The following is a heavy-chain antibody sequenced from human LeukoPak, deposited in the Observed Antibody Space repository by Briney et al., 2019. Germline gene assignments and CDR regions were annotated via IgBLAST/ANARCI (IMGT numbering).Heavy chain of an antibody. D-gene: IGHD3-3*01. CDR2: IIPILGIA. Sequence: SVKVSCKASGGTFSSYAISWVRQAPGQGLEWMGRIIPILGIANYAQKFQGRVTITADKSTSTAYMELRSLRSDDTAVYYCARARITIFGVVIIPLDYWGQGTLVTVSS. CDR1: GGTFSSYA. J-gene: IGHJ4*02. V-gene: IGHV1-69*04. CDR3: ARARITIFGVVIIPLDY.